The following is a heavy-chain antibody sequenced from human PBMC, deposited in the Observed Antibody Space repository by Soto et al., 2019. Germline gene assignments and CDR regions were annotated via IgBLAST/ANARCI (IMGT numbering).Heavy chain of an antibody. J-gene: IGHJ4*02. D-gene: IGHD2-15*01. V-gene: IGHV3-23*01. CDR1: GFTFSSYA. CDR2: ISGSGGST. CDR3: AKDRGGSCWGMGDYCYY. Sequence: GGSLRLSCAASGFTFSSYAMSWVRQAPGKGLEWVSAISGSGGSTYYADSVKGRFTISRDNSKNTLYLQMNSLRAEDTAVYYCAKDRGGSCWGMGDYCYYWGQGTLVTVSS.